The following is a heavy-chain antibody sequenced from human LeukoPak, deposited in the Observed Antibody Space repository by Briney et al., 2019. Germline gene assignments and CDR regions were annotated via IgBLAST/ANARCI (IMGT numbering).Heavy chain of an antibody. D-gene: IGHD3-22*01. Sequence: SETLSLTCTVSGGSIGSYYWSWIRQPAGKGLEWIGRIYTSGGTVYNPSLKSRVTTSVDTSKNQFSLKLSSVTAADTAVYYCARGVFYYDTSGRGYYFDYWGQGTLVTVSS. CDR3: ARGVFYYDTSGRGYYFDY. V-gene: IGHV4-4*07. J-gene: IGHJ4*02. CDR1: GGSIGSYY. CDR2: IYTSGGT.